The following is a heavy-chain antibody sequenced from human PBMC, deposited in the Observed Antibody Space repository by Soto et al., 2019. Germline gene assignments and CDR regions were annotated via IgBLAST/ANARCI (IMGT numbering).Heavy chain of an antibody. Sequence: PSETLSLTCTVSGASISGNYWSWIRQPPGKGLEWIGYIYDSGSTNYSPSLQSRVTMSVDRSKNQFSLALTSVTAADTALYFCARRWGGTFDYWGQGTLVTVSS. D-gene: IGHD2-21*01. J-gene: IGHJ4*02. CDR3: ARRWGGTFDY. CDR1: GASISGNY. CDR2: IYDSGST. V-gene: IGHV4-59*01.